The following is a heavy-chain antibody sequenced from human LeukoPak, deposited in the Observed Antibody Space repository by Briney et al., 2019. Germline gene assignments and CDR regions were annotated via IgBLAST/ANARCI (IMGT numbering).Heavy chain of an antibody. V-gene: IGHV4-61*02. CDR1: GGSISSGSYY. J-gene: IGHJ4*02. Sequence: PSETLSLTCTVSGGSISSGSYYWSWIRQPAGKGLEWIGRIYTSGSTNYNPSLKSRVTISVDTSKNQFSLKLSSVTAADTAVYYCASETNDYGDYYYFDYWGQGTLVTVSS. CDR3: ASETNDYGDYYYFDY. D-gene: IGHD4-17*01. CDR2: IYTSGST.